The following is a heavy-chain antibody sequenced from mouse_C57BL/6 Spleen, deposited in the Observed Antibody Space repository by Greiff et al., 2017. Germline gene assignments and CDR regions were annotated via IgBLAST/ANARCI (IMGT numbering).Heavy chain of an antibody. CDR3: ARDEVNFDY. V-gene: IGHV5-4*01. CDR2: ISDGGSYT. J-gene: IGHJ2*01. D-gene: IGHD2-2*01. Sequence: EVQLQESGGGLVKPGGSLKLSCAASGFTFSSYAMSWVRQTPEKRLEWVATISDGGSYTYYPDNVKGRFTISRDNAKNNLYLQMSHLKSEDTAMYYCARDEVNFDYWGQGTTLTVSS. CDR1: GFTFSSYA.